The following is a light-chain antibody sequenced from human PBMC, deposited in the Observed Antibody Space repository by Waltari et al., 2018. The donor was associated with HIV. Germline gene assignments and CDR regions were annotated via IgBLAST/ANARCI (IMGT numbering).Light chain of an antibody. V-gene: IGLV3-27*01. CDR2: KDS. CDR3: YSAADNSGL. CDR1: LLAKKY. Sequence: SYELTPPSSVSVSPGQTARINCSGALLAKKYVRWFQQKTGQAPVFVMYKDSERPSGTPARFSGSSSGTTVSLTSGGAQVDDEADYYCYSAADNSGLFGGGTKLTVL. J-gene: IGLJ3*02.